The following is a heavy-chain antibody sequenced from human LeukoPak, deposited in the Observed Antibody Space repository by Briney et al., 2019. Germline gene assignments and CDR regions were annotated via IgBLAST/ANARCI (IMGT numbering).Heavy chain of an antibody. CDR1: GGTFISYA. J-gene: IGHJ5*02. CDR2: IIPIFGTA. D-gene: IGHD3-10*01. V-gene: IGHV1-69*05. Sequence: ASVKVSCKASGGTFISYAMSWVRQAPGQGLEWMGGIIPIFGTANYAQKFQGRVTMTRNTSISTAYMELSSLRSEDTAVYYCARDYYGSFNWFDRWGQGTLVTVSS. CDR3: ARDYYGSFNWFDR.